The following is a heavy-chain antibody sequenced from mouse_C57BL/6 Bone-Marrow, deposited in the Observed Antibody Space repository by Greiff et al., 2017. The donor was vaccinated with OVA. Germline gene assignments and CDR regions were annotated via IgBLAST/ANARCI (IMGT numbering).Heavy chain of an antibody. J-gene: IGHJ2*01. CDR1: GFTFSDYG. V-gene: IGHV5-17*01. CDR2: ISSGSSTI. Sequence: EVKVVESGGGLVKPGGSLKLSCAASGFTFSDYGMHWVRQAPEKGLEWVAYISSGSSTIYYADTVKGRLIISRDNATKTLFLLITGLRADDTAMYCCASGGRGLFDDWGQGTTLTVSS. CDR3: ASGGRGLFDD. D-gene: IGHD3-3*01.